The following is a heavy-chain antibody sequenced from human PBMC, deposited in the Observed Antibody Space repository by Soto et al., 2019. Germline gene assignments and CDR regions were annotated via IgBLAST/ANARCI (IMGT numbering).Heavy chain of an antibody. V-gene: IGHV4-39*01. CDR3: GRNGSETYYYDSSGYYWAPIDS. CDR1: GGSISSSSYY. CDR2: IYYSGST. D-gene: IGHD3-22*01. Sequence: SETLSLTCTVSGGSISSSSYYWGWIRQPPGKGLEWIGSIYYSGSTYYNPSLKSRVTISVDTSKNQFSLKLSSVTAADTAVYYCGRNGSETYYYDSSGYYWAPIDSCGQGTMVTV. J-gene: IGHJ4*02.